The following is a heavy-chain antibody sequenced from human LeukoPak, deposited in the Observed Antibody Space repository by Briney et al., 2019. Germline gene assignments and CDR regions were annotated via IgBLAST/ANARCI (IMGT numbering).Heavy chain of an antibody. CDR3: AKDGGSHCSSTSCYVHYYYYMDV. Sequence: GGSLRLSCAASGFTFSSYGMHWVRQAPGKGLEWVAFIRYDGSNKYYADSVKGRFTISRDNSKNTLYLQMNSLRAEDTAVYYCAKDGGSHCSSTSCYVHYYYYMDVWGKGTTVTVSS. CDR1: GFTFSSYG. D-gene: IGHD2-2*01. V-gene: IGHV3-30*02. CDR2: IRYDGSNK. J-gene: IGHJ6*03.